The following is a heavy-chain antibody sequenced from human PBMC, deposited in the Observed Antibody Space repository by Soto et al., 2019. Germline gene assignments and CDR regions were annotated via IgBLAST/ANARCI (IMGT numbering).Heavy chain of an antibody. D-gene: IGHD6-13*01. CDR1: GFTLSNHA. V-gene: IGHV3-23*01. Sequence: EVQLLESGGGLVQPGGSLRLSCAASGFTLSNHAMYWVRQAPGRGLEWVSTISASGGETYYADTVRGRFTXSXXXXKXXXXXXXXXXXXXXXXXXHXVRRTAAGGGALLYFDSWGQGALVTVXS. J-gene: IGHJ4*02. CDR3: VRRTAAGGGALLYFDS. CDR2: ISASGGET.